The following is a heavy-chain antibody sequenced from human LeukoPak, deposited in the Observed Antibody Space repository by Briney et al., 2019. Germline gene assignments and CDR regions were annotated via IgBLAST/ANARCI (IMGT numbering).Heavy chain of an antibody. Sequence: PGGSLRLSCAASGFTFSSYAMHWVRQAPGKGLEWVAVISYDGSNKYYADSVKGRLTISRDNSKNTLYLQMNSLRAEDTAVYYCARDMTTRGVYYYYGMDVWGKGTTVTVSS. J-gene: IGHJ6*04. D-gene: IGHD4-17*01. CDR3: ARDMTTRGVYYYYGMDV. CDR1: GFTFSSYA. CDR2: ISYDGSNK. V-gene: IGHV3-30*04.